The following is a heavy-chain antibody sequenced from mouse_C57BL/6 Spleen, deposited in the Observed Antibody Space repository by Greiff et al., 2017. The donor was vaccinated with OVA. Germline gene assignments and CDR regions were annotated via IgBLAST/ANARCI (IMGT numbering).Heavy chain of an antibody. D-gene: IGHD4-1*01. CDR2: IDPSDSYT. CDR1: GYTFTSYW. J-gene: IGHJ1*03. CDR3: GSGTGYFDV. V-gene: IGHV1-69*01. Sequence: QVQLQQPGAELVMPGASVKLSCKASGYTFTSYWMHWVKQRPGQGLEWIGEIDPSDSYTNYNQKFKGKSTLTVDKSSSTAYMQLSSLTSEDSAVYYCGSGTGYFDVWGTGTTVTVSS.